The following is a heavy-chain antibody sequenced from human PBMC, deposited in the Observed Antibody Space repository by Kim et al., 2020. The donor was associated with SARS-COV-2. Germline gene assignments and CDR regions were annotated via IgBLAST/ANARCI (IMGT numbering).Heavy chain of an antibody. V-gene: IGHV3-33*01. CDR2: IWYDGSNK. CDR1: GFTFSSYG. Sequence: GGSLRLSCAASGFTFSSYGMHWVRQAPGKGLEWVAVIWYDGSNKYYADSVKGRFTISRDNSKNTLYLQMNSLRAEDTAVYYCARDLDIVATIDYYFYYGIDVPGQGATVTVSS. D-gene: IGHD5-12*01. J-gene: IGHJ6*02. CDR3: ARDLDIVATIDYYFYYGIDV.